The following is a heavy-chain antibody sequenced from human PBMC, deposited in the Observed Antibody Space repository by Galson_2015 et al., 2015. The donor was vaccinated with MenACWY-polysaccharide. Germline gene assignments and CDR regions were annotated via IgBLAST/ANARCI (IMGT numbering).Heavy chain of an antibody. V-gene: IGHV3-30*02. CDR3: ATDSSRPLVGAPVSRFEY. Sequence: PRLSCAASGFIFSNYGMHWVRQAPGKGLEWVSFVPDDGSNGYYADSVRGRFIFSRDNSKNTVSLEMNSLRPEDTAVYYCATDSSRPLVGAPVSRFEYWGQGTLVTVSS. CDR2: VPDDGSNG. CDR1: GFIFSNYG. J-gene: IGHJ4*02. D-gene: IGHD1-26*01.